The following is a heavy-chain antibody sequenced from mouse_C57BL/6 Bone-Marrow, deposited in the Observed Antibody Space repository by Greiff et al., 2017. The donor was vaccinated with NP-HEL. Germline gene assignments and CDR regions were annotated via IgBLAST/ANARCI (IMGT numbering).Heavy chain of an antibody. CDR3: ARDLYGSSLDY. J-gene: IGHJ2*01. D-gene: IGHD1-1*01. CDR1: GYTFTDYY. Sequence: EVQLQQSGPELVKPGASVKISCKASGYTFTDYYMNWVKQSHGKSLEWIGDINPNNGGTSYNQKFKGKATLTVDKSSSTAYMELRSLTSEDSAVYYCARDLYGSSLDYWGQGTTLTVSS. CDR2: INPNNGGT. V-gene: IGHV1-26*01.